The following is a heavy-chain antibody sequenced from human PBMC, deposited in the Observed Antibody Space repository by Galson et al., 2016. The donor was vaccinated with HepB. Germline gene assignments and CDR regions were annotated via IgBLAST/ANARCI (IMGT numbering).Heavy chain of an antibody. Sequence: SETLSLTCSVSGGSISSSRYYWGWIRQPPGKGLEWIGSIFHSGTTYYSPSLRGRVTMSLGRSKNQFSLNLISVTAADTAIYFCARDPRIELVPNSWGQGTLVTVSS. J-gene: IGHJ4*02. D-gene: IGHD3-3*02. CDR1: GGSISSSRYY. V-gene: IGHV4-39*07. CDR2: IFHSGTT. CDR3: ARDPRIELVPNS.